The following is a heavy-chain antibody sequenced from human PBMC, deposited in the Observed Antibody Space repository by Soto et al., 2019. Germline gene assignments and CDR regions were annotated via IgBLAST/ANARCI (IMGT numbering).Heavy chain of an antibody. V-gene: IGHV3-15*01. D-gene: IGHD2-15*01. CDR2: IKSKTDGGTT. Sequence: EVPLVESGGGLVKPGGSLRLSCAASGFTFSNAWMIWVRQAPGKGLEWVGRIKSKTDGGTTDYAAPVTGRFTISRDDSENTLYLQMNSLKTEDTAVYYCTTIPMGYCSSSSCYSYFDYWGQGTLVTVSS. CDR1: GFTFSNAW. J-gene: IGHJ4*02. CDR3: TTIPMGYCSSSSCYSYFDY.